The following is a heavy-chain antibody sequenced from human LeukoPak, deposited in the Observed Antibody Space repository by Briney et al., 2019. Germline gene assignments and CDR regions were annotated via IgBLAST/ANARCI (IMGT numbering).Heavy chain of an antibody. CDR1: GYTFTSYY. D-gene: IGHD2-21*01. Sequence: ASVRVSCTASGYTFTSYYMHWVRQAPGQGLEWMGLINPSGGSTTYAQMFQGRVTMTRDTSTRTVYMELSSLRSGDTAAYYCAREGEVIVTDNLFYWGQGTLVTVSS. CDR2: INPSGGST. CDR3: AREGEVIVTDNLFY. J-gene: IGHJ4*02. V-gene: IGHV1-46*01.